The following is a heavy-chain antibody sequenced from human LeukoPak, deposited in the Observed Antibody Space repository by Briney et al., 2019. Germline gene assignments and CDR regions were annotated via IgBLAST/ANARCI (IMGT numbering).Heavy chain of an antibody. CDR3: G. V-gene: IGHV3-48*04. J-gene: IGHJ4*02. Sequence: PGGSLRLSCITSGFTLSDSSMDWVHQAPGKGLEWVSYITGSSSATYYAESVKGRFTISRDNAKNSLYLQMNNLRAEDTAVYFDGWGQGTLVTVSS. CDR1: GFTLSDSS. CDR2: ITGSSSAT.